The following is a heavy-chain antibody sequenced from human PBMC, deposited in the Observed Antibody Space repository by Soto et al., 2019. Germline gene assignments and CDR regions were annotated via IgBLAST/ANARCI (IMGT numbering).Heavy chain of an antibody. D-gene: IGHD3-3*01. CDR1: GYTFTSYG. J-gene: IGHJ4*02. CDR3: ARSHYDFWSGYYRGDY. Sequence: QVQLVQSGAEVKKPGASVKVSCKASGYTFTSYGISWVRQAPGQGLEWMGWISAYNGNSNYAQKLQGRVTMTTDTSTSTAYMELRSLRSDDTAVYYCARSHYDFWSGYYRGDYWGQGTLVTVSS. CDR2: ISAYNGNS. V-gene: IGHV1-18*01.